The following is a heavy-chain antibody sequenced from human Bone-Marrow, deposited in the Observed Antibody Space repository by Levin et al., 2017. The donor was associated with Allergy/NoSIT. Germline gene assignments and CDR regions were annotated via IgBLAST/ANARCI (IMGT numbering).Heavy chain of an antibody. V-gene: IGHV3-15*01. CDR2: IKSQTSGGTA. CDR1: GFNFTSAW. J-gene: IGHJ4*02. CDR3: TSVDD. Sequence: GESLKISCAASGFNFTSAWMNWVRQAPGKGLEWVGRIKSQTSGGTADYTAAVKGRFFMSRDDSKTMLYLQMNSLKIEDTAVYYCTSVDDWGQGTLVAVSS.